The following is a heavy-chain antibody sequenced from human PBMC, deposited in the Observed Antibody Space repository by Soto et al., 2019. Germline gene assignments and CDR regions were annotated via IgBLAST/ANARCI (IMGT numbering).Heavy chain of an antibody. Sequence: EVQLVESGGGLVQPGGSLRLSCEASGFTFSSYSMNWVRQAPGKGLEWVSYISSSSTTKYYADSVKGRFTISRDNAKNSLYLQMNSLRAEDTAVYYCSRDGCSGSNCLNWFEPWGQGTLVTVSS. CDR2: ISSSSTTK. CDR1: GFTFSSYS. CDR3: SRDGCSGSNCLNWFEP. V-gene: IGHV3-48*01. J-gene: IGHJ5*02. D-gene: IGHD2-15*01.